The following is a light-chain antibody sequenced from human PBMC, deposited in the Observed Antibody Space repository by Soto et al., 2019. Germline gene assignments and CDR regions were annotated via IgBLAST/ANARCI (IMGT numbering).Light chain of an antibody. CDR3: QQYDSTPPWT. J-gene: IGKJ1*01. Sequence: EVVLTQSPGIMYLSPGERATLSCRASQTVGRRYLAWYQQKPGQAPRLLIFGTSTRATGIPDRFSGGGSGTEFTLTISRLDPEDFAVYYCQQYDSTPPWTFGQGTKVDIK. CDR2: GTS. V-gene: IGKV3-20*01. CDR1: QTVGRRY.